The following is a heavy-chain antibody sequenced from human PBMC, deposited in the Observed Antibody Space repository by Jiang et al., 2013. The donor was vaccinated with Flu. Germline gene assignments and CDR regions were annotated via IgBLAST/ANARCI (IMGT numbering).Heavy chain of an antibody. V-gene: IGHV4-61*02. CDR1: GGSISNGSYY. J-gene: IGHJ4*02. CDR3: ARVIGYYDSSGYFDY. D-gene: IGHD3-22*01. Sequence: LVKPSQTLSLTCTVSGGSISNGSYYWSWIRQPAGKGLEWIGRIYTSGSTNYNPSLKSRVTISVDTSKNQFSLKLSSVTAADTAVYYCARVIGYYDSSGYFDYWGQGTLVTVSS. CDR2: IYTSGST.